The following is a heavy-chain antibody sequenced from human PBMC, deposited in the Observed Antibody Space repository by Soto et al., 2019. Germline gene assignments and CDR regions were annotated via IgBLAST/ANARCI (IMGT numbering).Heavy chain of an antibody. CDR2: VNHSGST. J-gene: IGHJ6*02. Sequence: SEPLSLTCAVYGGSFSDYYWSWIRQPPGKGLEWIGEVNHSGSTNHNPSLKSRVTISADTTKNQFSLKLTSVTAADTAVYYCARAAVGDGYNSGLYYFYYYGMDVWGQGSTVTVSS. D-gene: IGHD5-12*01. CDR3: ARAAVGDGYNSGLYYFYYYGMDV. V-gene: IGHV4-34*01. CDR1: GGSFSDYY.